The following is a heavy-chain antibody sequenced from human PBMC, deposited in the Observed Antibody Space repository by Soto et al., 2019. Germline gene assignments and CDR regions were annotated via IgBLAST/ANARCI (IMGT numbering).Heavy chain of an antibody. CDR2: IYHGGST. CDR1: GGSVTSHH. J-gene: IGHJ5*02. CDR3: ARVGPWVPYYYDSSPYTFENWFDP. Sequence: PSETLSLTCFVSGGSVTSHHWSWIRQFPGQGLEWIGSIYHGGSTYYNPSLNSRVTLSIDMTNNHVSLILNSVTAADTAVYYCARVGPWVPYYYDSSPYTFENWFDPWGQGTLVTVSS. D-gene: IGHD3-22*01. V-gene: IGHV4-59*08.